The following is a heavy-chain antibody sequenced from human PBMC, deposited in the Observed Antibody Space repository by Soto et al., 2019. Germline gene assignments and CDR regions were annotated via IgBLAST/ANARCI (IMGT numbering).Heavy chain of an antibody. Sequence: PGGSLRLSCVGSGFSFHSYSLHWVRQAPGKGLERVATVSFDSKNKYYIDSVEGRFTISRDNSKNVMSLQMNSLRHEDTAVYYCAKESVEATYSYYGMDVWGPGTAVTVSS. CDR2: VSFDSKNK. J-gene: IGHJ6*02. V-gene: IGHV3-30*18. D-gene: IGHD4-4*01. CDR3: AKESVEATYSYYGMDV. CDR1: GFSFHSYS.